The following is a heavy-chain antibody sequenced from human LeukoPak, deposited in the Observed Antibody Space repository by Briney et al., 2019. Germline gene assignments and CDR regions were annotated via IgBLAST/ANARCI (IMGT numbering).Heavy chain of an antibody. CDR2: IYYSGST. Sequence: SETLSLTCTVSGGSISSYYWSWIRQPPGKGLEWIGYIYYSGSTNYNPSLKSRVTISVDTSKNQFSLKLSSVTAADTAVYYCAGTSSSWYADYWGQGTLVTVFS. V-gene: IGHV4-59*01. CDR3: AGTSSSWYADY. CDR1: GGSISSYY. J-gene: IGHJ4*02. D-gene: IGHD6-13*01.